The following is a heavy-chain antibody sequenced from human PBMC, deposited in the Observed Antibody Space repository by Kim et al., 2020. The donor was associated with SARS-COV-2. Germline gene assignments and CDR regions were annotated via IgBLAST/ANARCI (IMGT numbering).Heavy chain of an antibody. Sequence: ASVKVSCKASGYTFTSYAMHWVRQAPGQRLEWMGWINAGNGNTKYSQKFHGRVTITRDTSASTAYMELSSLRSEDTAVYYCARADPGVRYSSGWIFDYWGQGTLVTVSS. J-gene: IGHJ4*02. CDR2: INAGNGNT. CDR3: ARADPGVRYSSGWIFDY. D-gene: IGHD6-19*01. CDR1: GYTFTSYA. V-gene: IGHV1-3*01.